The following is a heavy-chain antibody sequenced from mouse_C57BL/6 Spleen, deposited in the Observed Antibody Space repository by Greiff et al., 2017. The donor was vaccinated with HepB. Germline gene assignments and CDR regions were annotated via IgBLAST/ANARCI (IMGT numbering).Heavy chain of an antibody. CDR3: ARSGTTVVAHYFDY. CDR1: GYTFTSYG. J-gene: IGHJ2*01. Sequence: VQLQESGAELARPGASVKLSCKASGYTFTSYGISWVKQRTGQGLEWIGEIYPRSGNTYYNEKFKGKATLTADKSSSTAYMELRSLTSEDSAVYFCARSGTTVVAHYFDYWGQGTTLTVSS. D-gene: IGHD1-1*01. V-gene: IGHV1-81*01. CDR2: IYPRSGNT.